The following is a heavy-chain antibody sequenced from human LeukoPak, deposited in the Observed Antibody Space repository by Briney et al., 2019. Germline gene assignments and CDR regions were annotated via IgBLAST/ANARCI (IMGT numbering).Heavy chain of an antibody. CDR3: AKGSSSSRPYYFDY. CDR2: ISYDGSNK. J-gene: IGHJ4*02. D-gene: IGHD6-13*01. CDR1: GVTFSSYG. V-gene: IGHV3-30*18. Sequence: GGSLRLSCAASGVTFSSYGMHWVRQAPGKGLEWVAVISYDGSNKYYADSVKGRFTISRDNSKNTLYLQMNSLRADDTALYYCAKGSSSSRPYYFDYWGQGTLVTVSS.